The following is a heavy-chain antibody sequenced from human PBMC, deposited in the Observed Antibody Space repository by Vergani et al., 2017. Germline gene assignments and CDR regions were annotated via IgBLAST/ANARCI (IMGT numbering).Heavy chain of an antibody. D-gene: IGHD5-18*01. CDR1: GGSISSGSYY. J-gene: IGHJ5*02. V-gene: IGHV4-61*02. Sequence: QVQLQESGPGLVKPSQTLTLTCTVSGGSISSGSYYWSWIRQPAGKGLEWIGRIYTSGSTNYNPSLKSRVTISVDTSKNQFSLKLSSVTAADTAVYYCARXQSYGSYSYGYPDPWGQGTLVTVSS. CDR2: IYTSGST. CDR3: ARXQSYGSYSYGYPDP.